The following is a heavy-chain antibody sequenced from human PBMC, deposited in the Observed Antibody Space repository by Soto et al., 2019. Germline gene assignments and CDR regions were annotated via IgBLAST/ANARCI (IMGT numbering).Heavy chain of an antibody. CDR2: INSDGRST. D-gene: IGHD2-2*01. CDR3: ASLSAPVDH. J-gene: IGHJ4*02. V-gene: IGHV3-74*01. Sequence: EVQLVESGGGLIQPGGSVSLSCAAYGFTWMHWVRQRPGKGMEWVAEINSDGRSTDYADSVKGRFTASRDNAQNSLFLQMTSLRAEDTAVYYCASLSAPVDHCGQGILVTVSS. CDR1: GFTW.